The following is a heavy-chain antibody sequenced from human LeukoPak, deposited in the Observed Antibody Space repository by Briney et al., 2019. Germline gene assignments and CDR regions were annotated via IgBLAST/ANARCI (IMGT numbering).Heavy chain of an antibody. CDR3: ARGPELERFDY. V-gene: IGHV1-69*05. CDR1: VGTFSIYA. D-gene: IGHD1-1*01. J-gene: IGHJ4*02. CDR2: IIPIFGTA. Sequence: SVTVSCTASVGTFSIYAISWVRQAPGQGLGWMGGIIPIFGTANYAQKFQGRVTITTDESTSTAYMELSSLRSEDTAVYYCARGPELERFDYWGQGTLVTVSS.